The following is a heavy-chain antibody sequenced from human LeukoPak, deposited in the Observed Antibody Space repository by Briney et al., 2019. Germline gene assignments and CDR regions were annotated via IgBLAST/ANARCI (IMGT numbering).Heavy chain of an antibody. CDR2: IRHDGSEK. D-gene: IGHD2-2*01. CDR3: SKDYRYCSGTSCYHPWYFDY. J-gene: IGHJ4*02. Sequence: GGSLRLSCVASGFTFRNYGMHWVRQAPGKGLEWVTIIRHDGSEKLYADSVKGRFTISRDNSKNTLYLQMNSLRAEDTAVYYCSKDYRYCSGTSCYHPWYFDYWGQGTLVTVSS. V-gene: IGHV3-30*02. CDR1: GFTFRNYG.